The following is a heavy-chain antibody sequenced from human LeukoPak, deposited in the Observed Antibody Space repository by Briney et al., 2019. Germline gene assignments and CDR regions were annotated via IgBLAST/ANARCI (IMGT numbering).Heavy chain of an antibody. V-gene: IGHV2-5*02. CDR1: GFSLSTSGVG. Sequence: SGPTLVHPTPPFTLTCTFSGFSLSTSGVGVGWVRQPPGKTLEWLALIYWDDDKRYSPSLKSRLTITKDTSKNQVVLTMTNMYPVDTATYYCAHREPSRYFDYWGQGTLVTVS. CDR3: AHREPSRYFDY. CDR2: IYWDDDK. D-gene: IGHD1-26*01. J-gene: IGHJ4*02.